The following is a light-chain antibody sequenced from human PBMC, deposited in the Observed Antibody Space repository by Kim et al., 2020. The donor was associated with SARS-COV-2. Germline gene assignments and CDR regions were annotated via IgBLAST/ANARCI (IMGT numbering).Light chain of an antibody. CDR2: GKD. CDR1: SLRSYY. J-gene: IGLJ3*02. CDR3: NSRDRSGNHMV. Sequence: LGQTVRITCQGDSLRSYYASWYQQKPGQAPVLLIYGKDNRPSGLPDRFSGSSSGNTASLTITGAQAEDEADYYCNSRDRSGNHMVFGGGTKLTVL. V-gene: IGLV3-19*01.